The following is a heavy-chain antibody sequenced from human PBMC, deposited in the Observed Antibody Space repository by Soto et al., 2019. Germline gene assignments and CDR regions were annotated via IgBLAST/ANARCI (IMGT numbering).Heavy chain of an antibody. CDR2: ISTSGTST. CDR1: GFTFSNHY. CDR3: ARDGVLFRAGFDS. Sequence: QMHLLESGGGLGKPGGSLRLSCEASGFTFSNHYMAWIRQAPGKGLEWVSYISTSGTSTFYADSVKGRFTISRDNAKDSLFLQMNSLRVDDTAVYFCARDGVLFRAGFDSWGQGTLVTVAS. D-gene: IGHD3-3*01. J-gene: IGHJ4*02. V-gene: IGHV3-11*01.